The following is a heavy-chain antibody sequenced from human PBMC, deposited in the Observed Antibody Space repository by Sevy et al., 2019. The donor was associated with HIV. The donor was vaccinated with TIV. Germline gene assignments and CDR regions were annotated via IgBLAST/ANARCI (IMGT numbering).Heavy chain of an antibody. CDR2: IKQDGSEK. J-gene: IGHJ4*02. Sequence: GGSLRLSCAASGFTFSSYWMSWVRQAPGKGLEWVANIKQDGSEKYYVHSVKGRFTISRDNAKNSLYLQMNSLRAEDTAMYYCARVRRRITIFGVEYFDYWGQGTLVTVSS. D-gene: IGHD3-3*01. CDR1: GFTFSSYW. CDR3: ARVRRRITIFGVEYFDY. V-gene: IGHV3-7*01.